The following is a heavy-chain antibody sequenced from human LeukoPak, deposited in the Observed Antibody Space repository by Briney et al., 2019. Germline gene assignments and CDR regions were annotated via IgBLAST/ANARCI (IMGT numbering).Heavy chain of an antibody. Sequence: GGSLRLSCAASGFTFSSYAMSWVRQAPGKGLEWVSAISGSGGSTYCADSVKGRFTISRDNSKNTLYLQMNSLRAEDTAVYYCAKGGTSSYFLPNDYWARETLVTVSS. CDR2: ISGSGGST. J-gene: IGHJ4*02. V-gene: IGHV3-23*01. CDR1: GFTFSSYA. CDR3: AKGGTSSYFLPNDY. D-gene: IGHD2-2*01.